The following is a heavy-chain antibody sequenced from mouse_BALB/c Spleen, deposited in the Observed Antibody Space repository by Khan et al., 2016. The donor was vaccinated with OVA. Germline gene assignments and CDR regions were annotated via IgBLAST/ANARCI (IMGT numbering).Heavy chain of an antibody. CDR3: APSRWLHSFLKDY. D-gene: IGHD2-3*01. CDR1: GFSLSSSGMG. V-gene: IGHV8-12*01. Sequence: QVTLKESGPGILQPSQTLSLTCSFSGFSLSSSGMGVSWIRQPSGKGLEWLAHIYWDDDKRYNPSLKSRLKVSKDTSRNQVFLNITNVDTAATATYYCAPSRWLHSFLKDYWGQGTSVIVSS. J-gene: IGHJ4*01. CDR2: IYWDDDK.